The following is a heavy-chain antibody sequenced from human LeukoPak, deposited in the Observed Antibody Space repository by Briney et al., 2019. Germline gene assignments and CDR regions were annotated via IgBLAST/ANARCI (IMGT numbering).Heavy chain of an antibody. CDR2: LNSDGSST. CDR3: ARRVLADY. CDR1: GFTFSTYW. J-gene: IGHJ4*02. V-gene: IGHV3-74*01. Sequence: GGSLRLSCAASGFTFSTYWMHWVRQVPGKGLVWVSRLNSDGSSTTYADSVKGRFTISRDNAKNALYLQMNSLRAEDTAVYYCARRVLADYWGRGTRVTVSS.